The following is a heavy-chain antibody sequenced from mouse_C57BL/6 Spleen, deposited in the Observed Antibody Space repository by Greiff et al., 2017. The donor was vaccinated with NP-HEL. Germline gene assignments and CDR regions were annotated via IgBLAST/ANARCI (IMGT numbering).Heavy chain of an antibody. J-gene: IGHJ3*01. D-gene: IGHD2-4*01. V-gene: IGHV1-81*01. Sequence: VKLQQSGAELARPGASVKLSCKASGYTFTSYGISWVKQRTGQGLEWIGEIYPRSGNTYYNEKFKGKATLTADKSSSTAYMELRSLTSEDSAVYFCARDDYDGRMAYWGQGTLVTVSA. CDR3: ARDDYDGRMAY. CDR2: IYPRSGNT. CDR1: GYTFTSYG.